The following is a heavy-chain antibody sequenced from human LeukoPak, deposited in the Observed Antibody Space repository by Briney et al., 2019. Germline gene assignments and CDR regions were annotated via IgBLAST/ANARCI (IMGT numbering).Heavy chain of an antibody. D-gene: IGHD1-7*01. V-gene: IGHV4-38-2*02. CDR3: ARDLELERRTSFDY. Sequence: GSLRLSCAASGFMFSDEYMSWIRQAPGKGLEWIGSIYYSGSTYYNPSLKSRVTISVDTSKNQFSLKLSSVTAADTAVYYCARDLELERRTSFDYWGQGTLVTVSS. CDR1: GFMFSDEY. CDR2: IYYSGST. J-gene: IGHJ4*02.